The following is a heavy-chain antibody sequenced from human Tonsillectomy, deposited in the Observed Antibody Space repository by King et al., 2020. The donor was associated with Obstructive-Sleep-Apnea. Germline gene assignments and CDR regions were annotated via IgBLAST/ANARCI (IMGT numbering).Heavy chain of an antibody. CDR2: ISYDGSNK. J-gene: IGHJ4*02. CDR3: AKANYGDYSLGY. D-gene: IGHD4-17*01. Sequence: VQLVESGGGVVQPGRSLRLSCATSRFTFSSYGMHWVRQAPGKGLEGVAVISYDGSNKHYADSGKGRFTISRDNSKNTLYLQMNSLRAEDTAVYYCAKANYGDYSLGYWGQGTLVTVSS. V-gene: IGHV3-30*18. CDR1: RFTFSSYG.